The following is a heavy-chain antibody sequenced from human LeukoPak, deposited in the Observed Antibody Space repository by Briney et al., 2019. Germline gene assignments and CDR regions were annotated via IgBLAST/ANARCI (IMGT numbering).Heavy chain of an antibody. V-gene: IGHV3-33*01. Sequence: GGSLRLSCAASGFTFSSYGMHWVRQAPGKGLEWVAVIWYDGSNKYYADSVKGRFTISRDNSKNTLYLQMNSLRAEDTAVYYCARDPNYDILTGYHNENYFDYWGQGTLVTVSS. CDR1: GFTFSSYG. J-gene: IGHJ4*02. CDR2: IWYDGSNK. D-gene: IGHD3-9*01. CDR3: ARDPNYDILTGYHNENYFDY.